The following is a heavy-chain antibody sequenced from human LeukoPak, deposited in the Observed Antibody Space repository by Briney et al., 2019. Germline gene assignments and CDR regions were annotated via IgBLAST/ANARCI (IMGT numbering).Heavy chain of an antibody. J-gene: IGHJ6*02. CDR3: ARHQHAGREHYYGIDV. V-gene: IGHV4-59*01. CDR2: IYYSGST. CDR1: GGSISSYY. D-gene: IGHD1-26*01. Sequence: SETLSLTCTVSGGSISSYYWSWIRQPPGKGREGIGNIYYSGSTNYNPSLKSRVTISVDTSKNQFSLKLSSVTAADTAVYYCARHQHAGREHYYGIDVWGQGTTVSVSS.